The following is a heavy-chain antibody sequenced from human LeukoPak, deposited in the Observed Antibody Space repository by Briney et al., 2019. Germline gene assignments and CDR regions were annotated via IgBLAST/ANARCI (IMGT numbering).Heavy chain of an antibody. CDR1: GFTLSSYS. Sequence: PGGSLRLSCAASGFTLSSYSTNWVRQAPGKGLEWISEINNSGGSTYYADSVKGRFTISRDNSKNTLYLQMNSLRAEDTAVYYCARDLGCSSTSCYPVRSNWFDPWGQGTLVTVSS. CDR2: INNSGGST. J-gene: IGHJ5*02. V-gene: IGHV3-23*01. D-gene: IGHD2-2*01. CDR3: ARDLGCSSTSCYPVRSNWFDP.